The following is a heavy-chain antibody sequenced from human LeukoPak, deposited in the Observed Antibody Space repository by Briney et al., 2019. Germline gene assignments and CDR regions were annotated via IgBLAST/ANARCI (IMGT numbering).Heavy chain of an antibody. D-gene: IGHD3-10*01. CDR1: GGSISSYF. Sequence: SETLSLTCTISGGSISSYFWSWIRQPPGKGLEWIGYIYYTGSTNYNPSLKSRVIISLDTSKNQFSLKLSSVTAADTAVYYCARGKEVITMLRGLKPGYYFDYWGQGTLVTVSS. V-gene: IGHV4-59*01. J-gene: IGHJ4*02. CDR3: ARGKEVITMLRGLKPGYYFDY. CDR2: IYYTGST.